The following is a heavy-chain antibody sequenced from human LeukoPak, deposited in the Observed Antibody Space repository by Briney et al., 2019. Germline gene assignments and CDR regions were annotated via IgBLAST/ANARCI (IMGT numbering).Heavy chain of an antibody. CDR2: IYHSGST. J-gene: IGHJ4*02. Sequence: SETLSLTCAVSGYSISSGYYWGWIRQPPGKGLEWIGSIYHSGSTYYNPSLKSRVTISVDTPKNQFSLKLSSVTAADTAVYYCARFVVVPAAILYWGQGTLVTVSS. V-gene: IGHV4-38-2*01. CDR1: GYSISSGYY. D-gene: IGHD2-2*01. CDR3: ARFVVVPAAILY.